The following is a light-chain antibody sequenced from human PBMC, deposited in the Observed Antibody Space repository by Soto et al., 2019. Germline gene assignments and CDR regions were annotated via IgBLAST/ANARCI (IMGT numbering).Light chain of an antibody. CDR2: DAS. J-gene: IGKJ4*01. V-gene: IGKV3-11*01. Sequence: EIVLTQSPATLSLSPGERATLCCRASQSVSSYLAWYQQKPGQPPRLLIYDASNRATGIPARFSGSGSGTDFTLTISSLEPEDFAVYYCQQRSNWPPTFGGGTKVEIK. CDR1: QSVSSY. CDR3: QQRSNWPPT.